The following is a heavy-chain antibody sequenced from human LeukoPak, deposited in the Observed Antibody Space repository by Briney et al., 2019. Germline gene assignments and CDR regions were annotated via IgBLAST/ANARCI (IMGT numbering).Heavy chain of an antibody. Sequence: ASVKVSCKASGYTFTGYYMHWVRQAPGQGLEWMGWINPNSGGTNYAQKFQGWVTMTRDTSISTAYMELSRLRSDDTAVYYCARGDRYYGSGSGNGMDVWGQGTTVTVSS. CDR2: INPNSGGT. CDR1: GYTFTGYY. V-gene: IGHV1-2*04. J-gene: IGHJ6*02. D-gene: IGHD3-10*01. CDR3: ARGDRYYGSGSGNGMDV.